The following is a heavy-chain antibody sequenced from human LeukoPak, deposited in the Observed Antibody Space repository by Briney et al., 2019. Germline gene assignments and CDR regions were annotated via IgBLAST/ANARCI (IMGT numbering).Heavy chain of an antibody. CDR3: ARDRAAAFDY. V-gene: IGHV3-30*04. CDR2: ISYDGSNK. J-gene: IGHJ4*02. CDR1: GFTFSSYA. D-gene: IGHD6-13*01. Sequence: WGSLRLSCAASGFTFSSYAMHWVRHAPGKGLEWVAVISYDGSNKYYADSVKGRFTISRDNSKNTLYLQMNSLRAEDTAVYYCARDRAAAFDYWGQGTLVTVSS.